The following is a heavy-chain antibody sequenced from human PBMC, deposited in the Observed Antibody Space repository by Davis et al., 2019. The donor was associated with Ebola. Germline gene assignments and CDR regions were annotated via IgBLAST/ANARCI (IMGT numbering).Heavy chain of an antibody. CDR2: IKSKTDGGTT. Sequence: GESLKISCAASGFTFSNAWMSWVRQAPGKGLEWVGRIKSKTDGGTTDYAAPVKGRFTISRDDSKNTLYLQMNSLKTEDTAVYYCTTAHLWFRESVDYWGQGTLVTVSS. CDR3: TTAHLWFRESVDY. J-gene: IGHJ4*02. D-gene: IGHD3-10*01. CDR1: GFTFSNAW. V-gene: IGHV3-15*01.